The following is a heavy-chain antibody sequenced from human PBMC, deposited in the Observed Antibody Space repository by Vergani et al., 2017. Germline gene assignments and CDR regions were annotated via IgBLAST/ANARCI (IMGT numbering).Heavy chain of an antibody. D-gene: IGHD2-2*01. V-gene: IGHV1-58*02. CDR1: GFTFTSSA. Sequence: QMQLVQSGPEVKKPGTSVKVSCKASGFTFTSSAMQWVRQARGQRLEWIGWIVVGSGNTNYAQKFQERVTITRDMSTSTAYMELSSLRSEDTAVYYCARDYFALGYCSSTSCSAGFDIWGQGTMVTVSS. J-gene: IGHJ3*02. CDR3: ARDYFALGYCSSTSCSAGFDI. CDR2: IVVGSGNT.